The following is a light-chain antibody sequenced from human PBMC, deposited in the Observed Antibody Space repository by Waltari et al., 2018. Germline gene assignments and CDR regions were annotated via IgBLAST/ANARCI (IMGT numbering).Light chain of an antibody. Sequence: DVQMTQSPSTLSASVGDRVTITCRASQSVSVWLAWYQQKPGKAPKLLIYAASSLESGVPSRFSGSGSGTEFTLTSSGLQPDDFATYYCQQYNSYSTFGQGTKVEIK. J-gene: IGKJ1*01. CDR3: QQYNSYST. V-gene: IGKV1-5*03. CDR1: QSVSVW. CDR2: AAS.